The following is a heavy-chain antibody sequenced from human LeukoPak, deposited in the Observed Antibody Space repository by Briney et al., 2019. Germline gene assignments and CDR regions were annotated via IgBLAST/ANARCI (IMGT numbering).Heavy chain of an antibody. CDR2: IKQDGSEK. Sequence: GGSLRLSCAASGFTFSSYWMSWVRQAPGKGLEWVPNIKQDGSEKYYVDSVKGRFTISRDNAKNSLYLQMNSLRAEDTAVYYCARDSLGYSSGWYVDYWGQGTLVTVSS. V-gene: IGHV3-7*01. CDR1: GFTFSSYW. J-gene: IGHJ4*02. D-gene: IGHD6-19*01. CDR3: ARDSLGYSSGWYVDY.